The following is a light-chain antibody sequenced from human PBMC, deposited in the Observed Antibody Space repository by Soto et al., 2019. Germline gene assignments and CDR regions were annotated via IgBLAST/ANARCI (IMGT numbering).Light chain of an antibody. V-gene: IGKV3-20*01. Sequence: EIALSQSPGTLSLSPGKRATLSCRASQSISSSYLAWYQQRPGQAPRLLIYGASSRATGIPDRFSGSGSGTVFTLTISRLEPEDVAVYYCQQYGSSSWTFGQGTKVDIK. CDR3: QQYGSSSWT. CDR2: GAS. CDR1: QSISSSY. J-gene: IGKJ1*01.